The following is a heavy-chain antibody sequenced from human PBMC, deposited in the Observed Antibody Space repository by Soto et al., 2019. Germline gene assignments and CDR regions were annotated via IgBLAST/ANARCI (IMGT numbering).Heavy chain of an antibody. CDR2: ISTYTGNT. J-gene: IGHJ4*02. D-gene: IGHD3-10*02. V-gene: IGHV1-18*01. CDR1: GYTFDSYG. CDR3: VRDVSVCSGSFWGY. Sequence: QVQLVQSGPELKKPGAAVRVSCKASGYTFDSYGLSWVRQAPGQGLEWMGWISTYTGNTDYPQRLQGRVTMDTDTSTSTAYLDLRSRTADDTAVYYCVRDVSVCSGSFWGYWGQGTLVTVSS.